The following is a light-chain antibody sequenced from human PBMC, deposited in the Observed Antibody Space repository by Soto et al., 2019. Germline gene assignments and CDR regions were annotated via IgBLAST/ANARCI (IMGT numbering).Light chain of an antibody. V-gene: IGKV3-20*01. Sequence: EIVLTQSPGTLSLSPGERATLSCRASQSVSNNYLAWYQQKPGQAPRLLIYGASNRATGIPDRFSGSGSGTDFTLTISRLEPEDFAVYSCLQYHNLWAFGQGTKVEIK. CDR3: LQYHNLWA. J-gene: IGKJ1*01. CDR2: GAS. CDR1: QSVSNNY.